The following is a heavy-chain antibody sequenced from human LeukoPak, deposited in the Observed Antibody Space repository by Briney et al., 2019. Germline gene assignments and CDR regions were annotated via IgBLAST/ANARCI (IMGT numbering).Heavy chain of an antibody. CDR1: GFTFSSYA. Sequence: GGSLRLSCAASGFTFSSYAMSWVRQAPGKGLEWVAFIRYDGSNKYYADSVKGRFTISRDNSKNTLYLQMNSLRAEDTAVYYCAKDHGLYSGSYAPRFDPWGQGTLVTVSS. CDR2: IRYDGSNK. V-gene: IGHV3-30*02. D-gene: IGHD1-26*01. J-gene: IGHJ5*02. CDR3: AKDHGLYSGSYAPRFDP.